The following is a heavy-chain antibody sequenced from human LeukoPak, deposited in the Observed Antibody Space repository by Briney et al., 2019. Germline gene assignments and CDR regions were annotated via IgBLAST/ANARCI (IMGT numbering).Heavy chain of an antibody. V-gene: IGHV1-2*02. CDR2: INPNSGGT. D-gene: IGHD3-10*01. CDR1: GYIFSGYC. Sequence: ASVKVSCKASGYIFSGYCMHWVRQAPGQGVERLGWINPNSGGTNYAQRFLGRVTMTRDTSISTAFMELTRLTSDDTAVYYCARDRQYYGSGSHYLLDYWGQGTLVTVSS. CDR3: ARDRQYYGSGSHYLLDY. J-gene: IGHJ4*02.